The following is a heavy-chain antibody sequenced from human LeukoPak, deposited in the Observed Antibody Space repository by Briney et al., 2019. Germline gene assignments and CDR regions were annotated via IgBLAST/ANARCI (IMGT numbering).Heavy chain of an antibody. CDR3: ATGYRSAYSWDS. J-gene: IGHJ4*02. V-gene: IGHV3-74*03. D-gene: IGHD5-12*01. CDR1: GFTFSVYY. CDR2: ISPDATNS. Sequence: PGGSLRLSCAASGFTFSVYYMFWVRQAPGKGLVWVSNISPDATNSKYADLVEGRFTISRDNAKNTLYLQLNSLRVEDAAVYYCATGYRSAYSWDSWGQGTLVTVSS.